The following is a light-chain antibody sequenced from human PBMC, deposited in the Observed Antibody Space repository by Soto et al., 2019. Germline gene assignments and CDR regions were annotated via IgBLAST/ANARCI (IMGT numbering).Light chain of an antibody. Sequence: QSALTQPASVSGSAGRSITISCTGTSSDVGGYNYVSWYQQQPGKAPKLMIYEVSNPPSGVSNRFSCSKSGNRASLTISGAQGEDEADYYCSSYTGGSTLVFGGGTKLTV. V-gene: IGLV2-14*01. CDR2: EVS. CDR3: SSYTGGSTLV. J-gene: IGLJ2*01. CDR1: SSDVGGYNY.